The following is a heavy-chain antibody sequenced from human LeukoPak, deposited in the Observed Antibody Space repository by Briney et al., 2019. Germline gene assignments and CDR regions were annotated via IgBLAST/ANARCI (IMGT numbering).Heavy chain of an antibody. V-gene: IGHV3-33*01. Sequence: PGGSLRLSCAVSGFTFSSYGMHWVRQAPGKGLEWVAVIWYDGSKKYYTDSVKARFSISRDNSKNTVYLQMNSLRAEDTAVYYCTRHNYTSSNSFDYWGQGALVTVSS. CDR1: GFTFSSYG. J-gene: IGHJ4*02. CDR2: IWYDGSKK. D-gene: IGHD4-11*01. CDR3: TRHNYTSSNSFDY.